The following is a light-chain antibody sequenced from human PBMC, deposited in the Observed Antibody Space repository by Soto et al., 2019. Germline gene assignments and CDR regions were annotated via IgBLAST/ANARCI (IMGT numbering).Light chain of an antibody. CDR2: DAS. Sequence: EIVLTQSPATLCLSPGERATLSCRASQSVSSRLAWYQQKPGQAPRLLIHDASYRATGIPASFSGSGSGTDFTLTISSLEPEDFTIYYCQHSSDFPLTFGGGTNVEIK. J-gene: IGKJ4*01. CDR1: QSVSSR. CDR3: QHSSDFPLT. V-gene: IGKV3-11*01.